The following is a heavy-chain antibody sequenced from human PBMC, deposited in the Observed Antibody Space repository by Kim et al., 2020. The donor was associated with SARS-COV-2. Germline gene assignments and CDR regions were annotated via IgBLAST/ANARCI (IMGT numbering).Heavy chain of an antibody. D-gene: IGHD5-18*01. J-gene: IGHJ5*02. CDR3: ARDYSAERKFDP. V-gene: IGHV3-74*01. CDR2: INKDGSEI. CDR1: GFTFSRHW. Sequence: GGSLRLSCVASGFTFSRHWMQWVRQAPGKGLAWVSHINKDGSEIRYADSVKGRFTASRDNAKNTLYLQMNSLRVEDTAVYYCARDYSAERKFDPWGQGTLVTVPS.